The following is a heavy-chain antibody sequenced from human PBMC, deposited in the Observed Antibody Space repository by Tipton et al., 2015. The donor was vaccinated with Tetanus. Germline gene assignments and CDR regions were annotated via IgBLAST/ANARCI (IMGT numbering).Heavy chain of an antibody. CDR3: AKGRTVVGVGRRNNSWFDP. V-gene: IGHV3-23*01. CDR2: ISGSVDDT. D-gene: IGHD4-11*01. CDR1: GFTFSNFA. J-gene: IGHJ5*02. Sequence: SLRLSCAASGFTFSNFAMNWLRQTPLRGMEWVSGISGSVDDTHYADSVQGRLTISGDNAMKTIYWQMNSLGAEDTALYYCAKGRTVVGVGRRNNSWFDPWGQGPLVTVSS.